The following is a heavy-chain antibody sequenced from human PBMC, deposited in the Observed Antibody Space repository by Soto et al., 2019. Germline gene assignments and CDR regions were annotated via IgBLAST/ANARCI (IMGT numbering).Heavy chain of an antibody. CDR3: VSQRTSVLTQAYFDY. CDR2: VYYRGRG. V-gene: IGHV4-39*01. CDR1: GGSVSNSNYY. D-gene: IGHD2-8*01. J-gene: IGHJ4*02. Sequence: SETLSLTCTVSGGSVSNSNYYWGWIRQSPGKGLEWIGSVYYRGRGYSKSSVKSRVTISVDTSKNQFSLNLNSVTASDTAVYFCVSQRTSVLTQAYFDYWGPGALVTVSS.